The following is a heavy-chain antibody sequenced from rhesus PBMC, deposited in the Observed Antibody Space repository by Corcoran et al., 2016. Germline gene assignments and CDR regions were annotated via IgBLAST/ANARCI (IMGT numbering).Heavy chain of an antibody. CDR1: GYSISSGYY. CDR3: ARQGGVTTFDY. V-gene: IGHV4-99*01. D-gene: IGHD4-17*01. Sequence: QVQLQESGPGLVKPSETLSLTCAVSGYSISSGYYWGWIRQPPGKGLEYIGYISGISGSTYYNPSLKSRVTISKDTSKNQFSLKLSSVTAADTAVYYCARQGGVTTFDYWGQGVLVTVSS. J-gene: IGHJ4*01. CDR2: ISGISGST.